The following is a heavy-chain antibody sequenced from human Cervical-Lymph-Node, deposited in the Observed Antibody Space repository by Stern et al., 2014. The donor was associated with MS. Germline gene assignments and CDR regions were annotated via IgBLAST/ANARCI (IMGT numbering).Heavy chain of an antibody. CDR2: IYYSGST. CDR1: GGSINTNSYY. Sequence: QLQLQESGPGMVKPSETLSLTCTVSGGSINTNSYYWAWIRQPPGKGLEYIGTIYYSGSTNYDPSLKSRASISFDKSNNQFSLKLPSVTAADTAMYFCGRLAVAGNFVSYGLEFWGPGTTVTVSS. D-gene: IGHD6-19*01. J-gene: IGHJ6*02. CDR3: GRLAVAGNFVSYGLEF. V-gene: IGHV4-39*01.